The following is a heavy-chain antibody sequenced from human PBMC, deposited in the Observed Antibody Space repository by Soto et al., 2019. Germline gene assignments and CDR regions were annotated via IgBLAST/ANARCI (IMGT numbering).Heavy chain of an antibody. J-gene: IGHJ4*02. CDR3: ARGPAYINGWRTFDL. D-gene: IGHD6-19*01. V-gene: IGHV4-61*08. CDR1: DDSFRGAGYS. Sequence: VLLQESGPRLLMPSATLSLTCTVSDDSFRGAGYSWGWIRQPLGKGPEWIGYTYYNGETKYKPALRSRVTMTEATSKTQFSRRLPTVTAADTAVYFCARGPAYINGWRTFDLWGRGILVTVSS. CDR2: TYYNGET.